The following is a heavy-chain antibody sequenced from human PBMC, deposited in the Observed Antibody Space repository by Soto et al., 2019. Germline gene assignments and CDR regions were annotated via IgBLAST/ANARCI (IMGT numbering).Heavy chain of an antibody. D-gene: IGHD6-13*01. CDR3: TPDPILAAAGGSVP. CDR1: GFTFIYAW. CDR2: IKSNTDGGTT. Sequence: VQLLESGGGLVQPGGSLRLSCAASGFTFIYAWMNWVRQAPGKGLEWVGHIKSNTDGGTTDYAAPVNGRFTISRDDSKTSLYLQMNSRKSEDTAGYYCTPDPILAAAGGSVPWGQGTLVTVSS. J-gene: IGHJ5*02. V-gene: IGHV3-15*01.